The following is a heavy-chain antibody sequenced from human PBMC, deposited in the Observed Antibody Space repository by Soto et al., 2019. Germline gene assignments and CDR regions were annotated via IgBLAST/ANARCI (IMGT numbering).Heavy chain of an antibody. D-gene: IGHD2-2*01. CDR2: IYPGDSDT. V-gene: IGHV5-51*01. CDR1: GYSFTSYW. J-gene: IGHJ5*02. CDR3: ARLKPVVPTDIRWCDR. Sequence: PGGSEKITCNGSGYSFTSYWIGWGRELPWKGLEWMGIIYPGDSDTRYSPSFQGQVTISADKSISTAYLQWSSLKASDTAMYDCARLKPVVPTDIRWCDRWGQGTRVTVSS.